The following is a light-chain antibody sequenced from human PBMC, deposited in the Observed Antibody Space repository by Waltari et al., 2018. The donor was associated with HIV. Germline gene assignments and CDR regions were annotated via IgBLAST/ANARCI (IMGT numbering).Light chain of an antibody. CDR2: NNN. CDR1: SSNIGSNS. CDR3: AAWDDSLKGYV. Sequence: QSVLTQPPSESGTPGQRVTISCSGRSSNIGSNSVNWYQQLPGTAPKGLMFNNNQRPSGVPDRFSGSKSGTSASLAISGLQSDDEADYYCAAWDDSLKGYVFGTGTGVTIL. V-gene: IGLV1-44*01. J-gene: IGLJ1*01.